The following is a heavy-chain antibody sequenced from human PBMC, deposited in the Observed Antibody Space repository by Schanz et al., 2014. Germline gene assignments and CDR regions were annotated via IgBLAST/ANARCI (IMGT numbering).Heavy chain of an antibody. CDR3: ARDEGRDGYNLAFDV. V-gene: IGHV3-30*19. CDR1: GFSFRDYG. Sequence: VQLVESGGGVVQPGGCLRLSCAASGFSFRDYGIHWVRQAPGKGLEWVAVISYDGSHKDYADSVKGRFFISRDSSKNTLFLQMNSLRADDTAIYFCARDEGRDGYNLAFDVWGQGTLVTVSS. CDR2: ISYDGSHK. J-gene: IGHJ3*01. D-gene: IGHD2-21*01.